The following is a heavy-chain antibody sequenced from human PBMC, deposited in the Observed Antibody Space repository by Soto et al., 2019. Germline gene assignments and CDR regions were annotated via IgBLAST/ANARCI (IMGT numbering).Heavy chain of an antibody. CDR2: IYWNDDK. Sequence: SGPTLVNPTQTLRLTCAFSGFSLSASGASVGWIRQPPGKALEWLAHIYWNDDKRYSPSLRSRLTISKDTSKNQVVLTFTNMDPADTRTYYCVHRLDVPGLAFDPWGQGTLVTVSS. CDR1: GFSLSASGAS. J-gene: IGHJ5*02. CDR3: VHRLDVPGLAFDP. D-gene: IGHD3-10*02. V-gene: IGHV2-5*01.